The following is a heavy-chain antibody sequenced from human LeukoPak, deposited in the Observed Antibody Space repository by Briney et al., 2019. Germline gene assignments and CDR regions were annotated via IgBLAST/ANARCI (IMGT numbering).Heavy chain of an antibody. CDR1: GGSISSSSYY. Sequence: PSETLSPTCTVSGGSISSSSYYWGWIRQPPGKGLEWIGSIYYSGSTYYNPSLKSRVTISVDTSKNQFSLKLSSVTAADTAVYYCARHGSLYYYDSSGYDYWGQGTLVTVSS. CDR2: IYYSGST. D-gene: IGHD3-22*01. V-gene: IGHV4-39*01. CDR3: ARHGSLYYYDSSGYDY. J-gene: IGHJ4*02.